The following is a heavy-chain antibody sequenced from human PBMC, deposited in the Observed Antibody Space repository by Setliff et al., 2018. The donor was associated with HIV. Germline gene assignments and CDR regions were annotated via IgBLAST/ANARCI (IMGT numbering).Heavy chain of an antibody. D-gene: IGHD3-10*01. CDR1: GFTFTNAW. CDR2: IKSKRDGGTT. J-gene: IGHJ6*03. Sequence: GGSLRLSCVASGFTFTNAWMNWLRQAPGKGPEWIARIKSKRDGGTTDYAAPVKGRFTISRDDSKNTLYLQMNSLNTEDTAVYYCARGRLLWSGSYYYYYMDVWGKGTTVTVSS. CDR3: ARGRLLWSGSYYYYYMDV. V-gene: IGHV3-15*01.